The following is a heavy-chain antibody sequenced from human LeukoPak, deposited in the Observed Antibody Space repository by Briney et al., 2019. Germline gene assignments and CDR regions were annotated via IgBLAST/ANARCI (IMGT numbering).Heavy chain of an antibody. D-gene: IGHD3-10*01. Sequence: PSETLSLTCTVSGGSISSSSYYGGWIRQPPGKGLEWIGSIYYSGSTYYNPSLKSRVTISVDTSKNQFSLKLSSVTAADTAVYYCARRQSLDFLWFGGLVDYWGQGTLVTVSS. CDR3: ARRQSLDFLWFGGLVDY. CDR1: GGSISSSSYY. CDR2: IYYSGST. V-gene: IGHV4-39*01. J-gene: IGHJ4*02.